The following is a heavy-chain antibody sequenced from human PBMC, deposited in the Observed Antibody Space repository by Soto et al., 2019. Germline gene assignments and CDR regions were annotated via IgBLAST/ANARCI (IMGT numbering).Heavy chain of an antibody. J-gene: IGHJ6*02. CDR2: IFVISGSP. D-gene: IGHD1-26*01. V-gene: IGHV1-69*01. CDR3: ARDMGISIRPDYYYGLDV. CDR1: GGTFRTST. Sequence: QVQLLQSGAEVRKPGSSVKVSCQASGGTFRTSTSSWVRQAPGQGLEWMGGIFVISGSPQYAQNFQGRVTLTADEFTNTAYMDLSSLKFEDTAVYYCARDMGISIRPDYYYGLDVWGQGTTVTVSS.